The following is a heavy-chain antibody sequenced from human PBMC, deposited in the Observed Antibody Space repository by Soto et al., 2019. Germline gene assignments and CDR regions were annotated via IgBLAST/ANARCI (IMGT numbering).Heavy chain of an antibody. CDR3: ARAESSGWEIYYFDY. V-gene: IGHV3-30-3*01. J-gene: IGHJ4*02. Sequence: QVQLVESGGGEVQPGRSLRLSCAASGFTFSSYAMHWVRQAPGKGLEWVAVISYDGSNKYYADSVKGRFTISRDNSKNTLYLQMNSLRAEDTAVYYCARAESSGWEIYYFDYWGQGTLVTVSS. CDR1: GFTFSSYA. CDR2: ISYDGSNK. D-gene: IGHD6-19*01.